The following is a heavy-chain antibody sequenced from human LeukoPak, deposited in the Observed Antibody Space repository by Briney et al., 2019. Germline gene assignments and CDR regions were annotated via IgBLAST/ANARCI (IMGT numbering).Heavy chain of an antibody. D-gene: IGHD6-19*01. CDR3: ASSKTNGDSSGWYAWFDP. V-gene: IGHV4-59*01. Sequence: PSETLSLTCAVSGGSIRSYYWNWVRHPPGKGLEWIGYMYYSGSTNYNPSLKSRVTISGDTSNNQFSLKLSSVTAADTAVYYCASSKTNGDSSGWYAWFDPWGQGTLVTVSS. CDR1: GGSIRSYY. CDR2: MYYSGST. J-gene: IGHJ5*02.